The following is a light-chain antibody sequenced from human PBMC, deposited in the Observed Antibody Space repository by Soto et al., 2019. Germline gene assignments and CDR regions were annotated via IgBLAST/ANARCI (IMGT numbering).Light chain of an antibody. CDR2: AAS. Sequence: DIQLSQSPSFLSASVGDRVTITCRASKGINSSLAWYQQKPGKAPKLLIYAASTLQSGVPSRFSGSGSGTEFTLTISSLHPEDFATYYCQHLNSYPYTFGQGTKLDI. V-gene: IGKV1-9*01. J-gene: IGKJ2*01. CDR1: KGINSS. CDR3: QHLNSYPYT.